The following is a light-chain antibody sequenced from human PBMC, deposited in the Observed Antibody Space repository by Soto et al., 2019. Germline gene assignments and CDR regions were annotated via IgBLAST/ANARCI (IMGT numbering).Light chain of an antibody. V-gene: IGLV1-44*01. Sequence: QSVLTHPPSASGTPGQRFTVSCSGSSSNIASNTVNCYQQLPGTAPKLLIYSNDQRPSGVPDRFSASKSGTSASLAISGLQSEDEADYYCASWDDSLNGHVFGTGTKVTV. CDR1: SSNIASNT. CDR2: SND. J-gene: IGLJ1*01. CDR3: ASWDDSLNGHV.